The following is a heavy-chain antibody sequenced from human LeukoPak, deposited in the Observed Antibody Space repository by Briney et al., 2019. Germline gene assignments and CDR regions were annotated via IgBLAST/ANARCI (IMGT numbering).Heavy chain of an antibody. CDR2: MNPNSGNT. V-gene: IGHV1-8*01. CDR3: ARARRAIAVAGTDHYYYYMDV. CDR1: GYTFTSYD. D-gene: IGHD6-19*01. J-gene: IGHJ6*03. Sequence: ASVKVSCKASGYTFTSYDINWVRQATEQGLEWMGWMNPNSGNTGYAQKFQGRVTMTRNTSISTAYMELSSLRSEDTAVYYCARARRAIAVAGTDHYYYYMDVWGKGTTVTVSS.